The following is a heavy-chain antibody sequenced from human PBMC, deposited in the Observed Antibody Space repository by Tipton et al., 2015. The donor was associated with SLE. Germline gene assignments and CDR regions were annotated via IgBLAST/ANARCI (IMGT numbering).Heavy chain of an antibody. CDR1: GFTFSSYG. Sequence: SGFTFSSYGMHWVRQAPGKGLEWIGYIYYSGSTNYNPSLKSRVTISVDTSKNQFSLKLSSVTAADTAVYYCARDGRTKPFDYWGQGTLVPVSS. V-gene: IGHV4-59*01. J-gene: IGHJ4*02. CDR2: IYYSGST. CDR3: ARDGRTKPFDY. D-gene: IGHD3/OR15-3a*01.